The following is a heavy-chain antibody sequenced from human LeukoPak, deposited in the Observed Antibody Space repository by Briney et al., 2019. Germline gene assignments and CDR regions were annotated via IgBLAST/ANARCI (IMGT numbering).Heavy chain of an antibody. CDR2: MNPNSGNT. D-gene: IGHD3-9*01. Sequence: ASVKVSCKASGYTFTSYDINWVRQATGQGLEWMGWMNPNSGNTGYAQKFQGRVTITRNTSISTVYMELSSLRSEDTAVYYCARGHRFDWLFAPHYYYYYMDVWGKETTVTVSS. J-gene: IGHJ6*03. V-gene: IGHV1-8*03. CDR3: ARGHRFDWLFAPHYYYYYMDV. CDR1: GYTFTSYD.